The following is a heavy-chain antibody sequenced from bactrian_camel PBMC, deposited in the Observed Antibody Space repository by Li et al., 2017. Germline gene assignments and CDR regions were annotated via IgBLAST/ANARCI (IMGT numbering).Heavy chain of an antibody. Sequence: HVQLVESGGGLVQPGGSLRLSCAASGFTFDDYAMGWIRQAPWKGLEWVSSIYTGNGGINSADSVKGRFTISQHNGLNRLYLQMNSLKTEDKALYYCATLGGTIWDFGYWGQGTQVTVS. CDR1: GFTFDDYA. J-gene: IGHJ6*01. CDR2: IYTGNGGI. CDR3: ATLGGTIWDFGY. D-gene: IGHD2*01. V-gene: IGHV3S61*01.